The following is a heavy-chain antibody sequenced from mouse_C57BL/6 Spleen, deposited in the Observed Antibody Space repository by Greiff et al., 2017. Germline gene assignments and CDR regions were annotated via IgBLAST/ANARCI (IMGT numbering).Heavy chain of an antibody. V-gene: IGHV1-26*01. CDR3: ARRGSRGAWFAY. CDR2: INPNNGGT. Sequence: EVQLQQSGPELVKPGASVKISCKASGYTFTDYYMNWVKQSHGKSLEWIGDINPNNGGTSYNQKFKGKATLTVDKSSSTAYMELRSLTSEDSAVYYCARRGSRGAWFAYWGQGTLVTVSA. D-gene: IGHD1-1*01. CDR1: GYTFTDYY. J-gene: IGHJ3*01.